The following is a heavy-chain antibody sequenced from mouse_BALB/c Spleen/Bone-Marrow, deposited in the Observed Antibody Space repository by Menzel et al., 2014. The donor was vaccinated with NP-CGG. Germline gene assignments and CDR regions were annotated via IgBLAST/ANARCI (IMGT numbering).Heavy chain of an antibody. J-gene: IGHJ2*01. D-gene: IGHD2-10*02. CDR2: IYPGGGYI. CDR3: AREEYGNYDHFFDY. Sequence: QVQLQQPGAELVRPGTSVKISCKASGYTFANYWLGWLKQRPGHGLEWIGEIYPGGGYINYNEKFKGKATLTADTSSSTAYMRLSSLTSEESAVYFCAREEYGNYDHFFDYWGQGTTLTVSS. V-gene: IGHV1-63*02. CDR1: GYTFANYW.